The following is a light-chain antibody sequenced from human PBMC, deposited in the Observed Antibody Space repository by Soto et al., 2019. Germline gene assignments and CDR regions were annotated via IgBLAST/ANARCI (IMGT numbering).Light chain of an antibody. CDR2: EVS. CDR1: SGDVGGYNC. J-gene: IGLJ1*01. Sequence: QSVLTQPPAASGSSGRSATSSCAGTSGDVGGYNCVSWYQQYPGKVPKLMSSEVSERPSGVPDRFSGPKSGNTAFLPVSGLQAEDEADYYCLSYAATAYVFGSGTKVSVL. CDR3: LSYAATAYV. V-gene: IGLV2-8*01.